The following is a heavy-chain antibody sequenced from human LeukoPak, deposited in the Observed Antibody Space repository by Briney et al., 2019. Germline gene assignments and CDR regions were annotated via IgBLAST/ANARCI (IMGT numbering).Heavy chain of an antibody. V-gene: IGHV3-30-3*01. Sequence: GGSLRLSCAASGFTFSSYAMHWVRQAPGKGLEWVAVISYDGSNKYYADSVKGRFTISRDNSKNTLYLQMNSLRAEDTAVYYCARASHEAAYVDYWGQGTLVTVSS. J-gene: IGHJ4*02. CDR2: ISYDGSNK. CDR3: ARASHEAAYVDY. D-gene: IGHD2-15*01. CDR1: GFTFSSYA.